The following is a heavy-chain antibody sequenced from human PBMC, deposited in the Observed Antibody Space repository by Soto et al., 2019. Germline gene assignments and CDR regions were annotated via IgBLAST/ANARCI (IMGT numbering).Heavy chain of an antibody. CDR1: GYTCTSNG. V-gene: IGHV1-18*01. CDR3: ARDGYGDYGY. CDR2: ISTYNGNT. J-gene: IGHJ4*02. D-gene: IGHD4-17*01. Sequence: QVQLVQSGAEVKKPGTSVKVSCKASGYTCTSNGISWVRQAPGQGLEWMGGISTYNGNTNYAQKLQGRVTMTRDTSTSIAYMELRDLRSDDTAVYYCARDGYGDYGYWGQGSLVTVSS.